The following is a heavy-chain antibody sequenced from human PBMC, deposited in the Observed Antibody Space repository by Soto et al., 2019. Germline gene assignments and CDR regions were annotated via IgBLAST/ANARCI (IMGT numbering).Heavy chain of an antibody. CDR2: IYNGGSP. V-gene: IGHV4-59*01. CDR1: GDSISTAY. D-gene: IGHD3-16*01. J-gene: IGHJ3*02. CDR3: ARVTRDAFDI. Sequence: SETLSLTCTVSGDSISTAYWSWIRQPPGKRLEYIGFIYNGGSPNYNPSLESRVTISPDTSKNQFSLKLNSVTAADTAVYYCARVTRDAFDIWGQGTMVT.